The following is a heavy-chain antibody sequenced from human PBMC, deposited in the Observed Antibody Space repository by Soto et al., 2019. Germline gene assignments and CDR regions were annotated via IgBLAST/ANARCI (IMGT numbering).Heavy chain of an antibody. CDR1: GGSISTVDYW. D-gene: IGHD7-27*01. Sequence: QVQLQESGPGLVKPSQTLSLTCTVSGGSISTVDYWWSWIPQSPDMGLEWIGHIYDGGRTYNNPSLESRVTMSVDTSKSQLSLPLSSVSAADTAVYYCARGPSGDKVDSWGQGTLVTVSS. CDR3: ARGPSGDKVDS. J-gene: IGHJ4*02. V-gene: IGHV4-30-4*01. CDR2: IYDGGRT.